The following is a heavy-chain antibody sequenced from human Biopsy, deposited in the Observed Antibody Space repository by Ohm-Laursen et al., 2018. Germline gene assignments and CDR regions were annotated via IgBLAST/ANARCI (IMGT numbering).Heavy chain of an antibody. D-gene: IGHD5-24*01. V-gene: IGHV1-8*01. CDR3: ARAGVGSDGTDSYYYGMDV. CDR1: GYTFTDYD. Sequence: AASVKVSCKASGYTFTDYDIIWVRQATGQGPEWMGWMNPKSGKTGYEQKFRGRVTMTSDISISTAYMELSSLGSEDTAVYYCARAGVGSDGTDSYYYGMDVWGPGTTVTVSS. CDR2: MNPKSGKT. J-gene: IGHJ6*02.